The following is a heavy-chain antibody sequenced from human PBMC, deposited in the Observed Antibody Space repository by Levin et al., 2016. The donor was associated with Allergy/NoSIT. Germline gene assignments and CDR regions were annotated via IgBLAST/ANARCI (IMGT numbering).Heavy chain of an antibody. CDR2: IIPIFGTA. V-gene: IGHV1-69*13. D-gene: IGHD3-3*01. J-gene: IGHJ5*02. CDR3: ARPRPSAAARFLEWLT. CDR1: GGTFSSYA. Sequence: SVKVSCKASGGTFSSYAISWVRQAPGQGLEWMGGIIPIFGTANYAQKFQGRVTITADESTSTAYMELSSLRSEDTAVYYCARPRPSAAARFLEWLTWGQGTLVTVSS.